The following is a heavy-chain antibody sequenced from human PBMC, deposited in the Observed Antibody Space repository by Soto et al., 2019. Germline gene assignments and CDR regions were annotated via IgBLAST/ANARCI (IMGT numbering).Heavy chain of an antibody. D-gene: IGHD3-16*01. CDR2: ITAGNGDT. V-gene: IGHV3-23*01. J-gene: IGHJ4*02. CDR3: VKALYIWGVTGDY. Sequence: EVHLLESGGGLVQPGGSLRLACAASGFPFSDYGVSWVRQTPGKGLQWVSLITAGNGDTYYADSVKGRFTISRDSSKNTLYLQMNNLRVEDSAIYYCVKALYIWGVTGDYWGQGALVTVAS. CDR1: GFPFSDYG.